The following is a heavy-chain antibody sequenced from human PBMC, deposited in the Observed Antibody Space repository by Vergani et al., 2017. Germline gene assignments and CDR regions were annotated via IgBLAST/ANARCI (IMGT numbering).Heavy chain of an antibody. J-gene: IGHJ6*02. CDR1: GFSLSTSGMR. CDR3: ARIPDYNYGMDV. V-gene: IGHV2-70*04. Sequence: QVTLKESGPALVKPTQTLTLTCTFSGFSLSTSGMRVSWIRQPPGKALEWLARIDWDDDKFYSTSLKTRLPISKDTSKNQVVLTMTNMDPVDTATYYCARIPDYNYGMDVWGQGTTVTVSS. CDR2: IDWDDDK.